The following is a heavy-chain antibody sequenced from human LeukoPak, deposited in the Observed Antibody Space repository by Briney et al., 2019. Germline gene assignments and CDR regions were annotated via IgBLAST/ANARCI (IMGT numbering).Heavy chain of an antibody. J-gene: IGHJ4*02. Sequence: SETLSLTCTVAGGSISSSSYYWGWLRQPPGKGLEWIGSIYYSGSTYYNPSLKSRVTISVDTSKNQFSLKLSSVTAADTAVYYCARGTRGRFGEFLTFDYWGQGTLVTVSS. CDR2: IYYSGST. CDR3: ARGTRGRFGEFLTFDY. CDR1: GGSISSSSYY. D-gene: IGHD3-10*01. V-gene: IGHV4-39*07.